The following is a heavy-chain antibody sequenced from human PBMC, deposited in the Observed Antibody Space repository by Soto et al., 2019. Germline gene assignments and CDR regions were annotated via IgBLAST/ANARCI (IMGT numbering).Heavy chain of an antibody. Sequence: SETLSLTCTVSGGSISSGGDYWIWICQRPGKGLEWIGYIYYTGGAYYNPSLKSPLTLSVDTARSQFSLKLTSVTAADTAVYFCARGLTMLRGVMDSWGQGTLVTVSS. CDR1: GGSISSGGDY. J-gene: IGHJ4*02. CDR3: ARGLTMLRGVMDS. D-gene: IGHD3-10*01. V-gene: IGHV4-31*01. CDR2: IYYTGGA.